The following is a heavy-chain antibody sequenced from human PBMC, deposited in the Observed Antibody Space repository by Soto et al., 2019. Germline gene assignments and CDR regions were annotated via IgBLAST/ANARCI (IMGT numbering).Heavy chain of an antibody. CDR3: ARFTVVTPLPPIERYYFDY. D-gene: IGHD2-21*02. J-gene: IGHJ4*02. V-gene: IGHV4-31*03. CDR2: IYYSGST. Sequence: PSETLSLTCTVSGGSISSGGYYWSWIRQHPGKGLEWIGYIYYSGSTYYNPSLKSRVTISVDTSKNQFSLKLSSVTAADTAVYYCARFTVVTPLPPIERYYFDYWGQGTLVTVSS. CDR1: GGSISSGGYY.